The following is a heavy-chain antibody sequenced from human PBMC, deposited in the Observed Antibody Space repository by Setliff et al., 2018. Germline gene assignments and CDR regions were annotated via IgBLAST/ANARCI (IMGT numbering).Heavy chain of an antibody. D-gene: IGHD6-19*01. Sequence: GGSLRLSCAASGFTFSSYAMHWVRQAPGKGLEYVSAISSNGGSTYYADSVKGRLTISRDNSKNTLYLQMGSLRAEDMAVYYCARDGDSSGDYYDYWGQGTLVTVSS. V-gene: IGHV3-64*02. CDR3: ARDGDSSGDYYDY. J-gene: IGHJ4*02. CDR2: ISSNGGST. CDR1: GFTFSSYA.